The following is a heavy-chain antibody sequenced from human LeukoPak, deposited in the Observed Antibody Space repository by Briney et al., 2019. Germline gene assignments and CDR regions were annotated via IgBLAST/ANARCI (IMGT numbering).Heavy chain of an antibody. Sequence: GGSLRLSCAASGFTFSSYEMHWVRQAPGKGLEWISYISSSGSNIYYADSVKGRFTISRDNAKNSLFLQMNSLRADNTAVYYCARDIYYDSSGYYVYWGQGTLVTVSS. J-gene: IGHJ4*02. CDR3: ARDIYYDSSGYYVY. D-gene: IGHD3-22*01. CDR2: ISSSGSNI. V-gene: IGHV3-48*03. CDR1: GFTFSSYE.